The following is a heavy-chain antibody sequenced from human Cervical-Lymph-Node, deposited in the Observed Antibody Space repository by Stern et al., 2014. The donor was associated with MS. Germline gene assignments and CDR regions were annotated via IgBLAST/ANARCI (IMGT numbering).Heavy chain of an antibody. J-gene: IGHJ4*02. CDR1: GGSVSSGSYY. CDR2: LYYSGRT. Sequence: QVQLQESGPGLVKPSETLSLTCTVSGGSVSSGSYYWSWIRQPPGKGLEWIGYLYYSGRTHYNTSLKSRVTISVDTSKNQFSLKLSSVTAADTAVYYCARDRLDSSHPLDYWGQGTLVTVSS. V-gene: IGHV4-61*01. D-gene: IGHD3-22*01. CDR3: ARDRLDSSHPLDY.